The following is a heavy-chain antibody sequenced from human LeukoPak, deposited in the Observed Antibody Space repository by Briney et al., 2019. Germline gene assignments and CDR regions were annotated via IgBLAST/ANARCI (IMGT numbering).Heavy chain of an antibody. J-gene: IGHJ6*02. V-gene: IGHV1-2*02. CDR3: ASEDCSSTSCSLTDYYYYYGMDV. D-gene: IGHD2-2*01. CDR2: INPNSGGT. CDR1: GYTFTGYY. Sequence: ASVKVSCKASGYTFTGYYMHWVRQAPGQGLEWMGWINPNSGGTNYAQKLQGRVTMTRDTSISTAYMELSRLRSDDTAVYYCASEDCSSTSCSLTDYYYYYGMDVWGQGTTVTVSS.